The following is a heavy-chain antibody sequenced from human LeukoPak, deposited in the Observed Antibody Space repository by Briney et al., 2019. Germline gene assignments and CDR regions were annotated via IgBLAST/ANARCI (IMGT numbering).Heavy chain of an antibody. Sequence: GGSLRLSCAASGFTFSSYAMSWVRQAPGKGLEWVSDISGSGGSTYYADSVKGRFTISRDNSKNTLYVQMNSLGAEDTAVYYCAKGAAGTLVGHYFDSWGQGTLVTVSS. CDR1: GFTFSSYA. V-gene: IGHV3-23*01. CDR2: ISGSGGST. J-gene: IGHJ4*02. D-gene: IGHD2-21*01. CDR3: AKGAAGTLVGHYFDS.